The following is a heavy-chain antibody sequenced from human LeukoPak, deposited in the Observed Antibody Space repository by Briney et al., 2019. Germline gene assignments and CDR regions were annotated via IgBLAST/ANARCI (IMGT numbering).Heavy chain of an antibody. Sequence: SSETLSLTCSVSGGSITSGSYYWSWIRQPAGKGLGWIGRIYTGGTTNYNPSLQSRVTISVDTSKNQFSLKLSSVTAADTAVYYCARGNLVRGYLDDFDIWGQGTMVTVSS. CDR2: IYTGGTT. CDR3: ARGNLVRGYLDDFDI. CDR1: GGSITSGSYY. V-gene: IGHV4-61*02. D-gene: IGHD3-10*01. J-gene: IGHJ3*02.